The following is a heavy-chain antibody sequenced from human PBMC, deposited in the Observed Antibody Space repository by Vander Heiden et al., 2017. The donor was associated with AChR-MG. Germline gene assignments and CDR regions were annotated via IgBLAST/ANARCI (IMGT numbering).Heavy chain of an antibody. Sequence: QVQLVQSGAEVKKPGSSVKVSCKASGGPFSSYASSWVRQAPGQGIEWSGGLIPMLGTANYAQKFQGRVTSTAAESTSTAYMELSSVRSEDTAVYYCASDSIDHWGQGTLVTVSS. V-gene: IGHV1-69*01. CDR2: LIPMLGTA. CDR1: GGPFSSYA. J-gene: IGHJ5*02. CDR3: ASDSIDH.